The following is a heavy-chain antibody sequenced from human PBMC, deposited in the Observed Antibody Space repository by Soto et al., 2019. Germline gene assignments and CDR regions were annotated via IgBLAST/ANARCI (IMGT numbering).Heavy chain of an antibody. D-gene: IGHD3-10*01. J-gene: IGHJ3*02. CDR3: ARGIMVRGVITFDI. V-gene: IGHV1-8*02. CDR2: MNPNSGNT. Sequence: ASVKVSCKASGYTFTSYGISWVRQAPGQGLEWKGWMNPNSGNTGYAQKFQGRVTMTRNTSISTAYMELSSLRSEDTAVYYCARGIMVRGVITFDIWGQGTMVTVSS. CDR1: GYTFTSYG.